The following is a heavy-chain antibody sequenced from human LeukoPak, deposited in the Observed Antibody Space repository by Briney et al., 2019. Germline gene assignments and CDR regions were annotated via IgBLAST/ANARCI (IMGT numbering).Heavy chain of an antibody. V-gene: IGHV3-21*01. D-gene: IGHD2-15*01. Sequence: PGGSLRLSCAASGFTFSSYSMNWLRQAPGKGLEWVSSISSSSSYIYYADSVKGRFTISRDNAKNSLYLQMNSMRAEDTAVYYCARGSANLCFYCSGGSFDPADAFDIWGQGTMVTVSS. J-gene: IGHJ3*02. CDR3: ARGSANLCFYCSGGSFDPADAFDI. CDR1: GFTFSSYS. CDR2: ISSSSSYI.